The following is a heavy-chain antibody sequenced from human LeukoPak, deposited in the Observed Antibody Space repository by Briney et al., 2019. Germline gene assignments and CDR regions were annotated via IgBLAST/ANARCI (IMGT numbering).Heavy chain of an antibody. CDR2: INPNSGGT. Sequence: GASVKVSCKASGYTFTGYYMHWVRQAPGQGLEWMGWINPNSGGTNYAQKFQGRVTMTRDTSISTAYMELSRLRSDDTAVYYCARRASDTAMGEYYFDYWGQGTLVTVSS. D-gene: IGHD5-18*01. CDR1: GYTFTGYY. V-gene: IGHV1-2*02. CDR3: ARRASDTAMGEYYFDY. J-gene: IGHJ4*02.